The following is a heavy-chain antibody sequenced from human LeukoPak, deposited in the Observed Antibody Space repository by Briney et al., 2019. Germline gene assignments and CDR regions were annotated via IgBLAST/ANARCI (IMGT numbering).Heavy chain of an antibody. CDR1: GFTVSNSY. J-gene: IGHJ4*02. CDR2: IYSGGVT. Sequence: GGSLRLSCAASGFTVSNSYMSWVRQAPGKGLEWVSIIYSGGVTYYADSVKGRFTISRDHSKNTLYLQMDSLSAEDTAVYYCARAEASSWFAYWGQGTLVTVSS. V-gene: IGHV3-66*01. D-gene: IGHD6-13*01. CDR3: ARAEASSWFAY.